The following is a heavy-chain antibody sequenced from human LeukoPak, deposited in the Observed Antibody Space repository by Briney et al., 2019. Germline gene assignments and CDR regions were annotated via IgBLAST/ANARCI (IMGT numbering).Heavy chain of an antibody. V-gene: IGHV3-13*01. J-gene: IGHJ4*02. D-gene: IGHD2-2*01. CDR3: ARGRYCSSTSCHYFDY. Sequence: PGGSLRLSCAASGFTFSSYDMHWVRQATGKGLEWVSAIGTAGDTYYPGSVKGRFTISRENAKNSLYLQMNSLRAGDTAVYYCARGRYCSSTSCHYFDYWGQGTLVTVSS. CDR1: GFTFSSYD. CDR2: IGTAGDT.